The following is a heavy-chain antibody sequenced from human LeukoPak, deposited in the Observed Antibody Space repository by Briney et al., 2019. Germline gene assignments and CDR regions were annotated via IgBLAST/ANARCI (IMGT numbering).Heavy chain of an antibody. Sequence: GGSLRLSCAASGLSISNYAKSWVRQAPGKGLEWVSAITHSTWVSAITHSTHYADSVRGRFTISRDNSKNTLYLQMSSLRAEDTAVYYCVKDEPASGWYNWGQGALVTVSS. D-gene: IGHD6-19*01. CDR1: GLSISNYA. J-gene: IGHJ4*02. CDR3: VKDEPASGWYN. V-gene: IGHV3-23*01. CDR2: ITHSTWVSAITHST.